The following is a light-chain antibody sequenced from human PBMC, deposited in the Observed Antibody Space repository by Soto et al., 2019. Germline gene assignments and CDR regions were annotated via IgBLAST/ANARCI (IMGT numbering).Light chain of an antibody. CDR2: DVT. CDR3: CSFTTSSTYV. J-gene: IGLJ1*01. V-gene: IGLV2-14*01. Sequence: QSVLTQPASVSGSPGQSITISCTGTSSDVGGYNYVSWYQQYPGKAPKVMIYDVTNRPSGVSNRFSGSRSGSTASLTISGLQAEDEADYYCCSFTTSSTYVFGTGTKVTVL. CDR1: SSDVGGYNY.